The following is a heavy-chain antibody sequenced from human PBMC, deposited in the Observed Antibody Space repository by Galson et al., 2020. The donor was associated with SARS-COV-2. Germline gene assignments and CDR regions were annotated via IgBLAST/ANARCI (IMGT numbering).Heavy chain of an antibody. CDR1: GYSVSTTNY. V-gene: IGHV4-38-2*01. CDR3: ARQGVNMIVLVTVPGWFFDL. D-gene: IGHD2-21*02. J-gene: IGHJ2*01. CDR2: IYPNGRT. Sequence: SETLSLTCAVSGYSVSTTNYWGWVRLAPGKGLEWLGSIYPNGRTYYNPSLKSRVTISVDTSRNQFSLTLASVTAADTAFYYCARQGVNMIVLVTVPGWFFDLWGRGTLVTVSS.